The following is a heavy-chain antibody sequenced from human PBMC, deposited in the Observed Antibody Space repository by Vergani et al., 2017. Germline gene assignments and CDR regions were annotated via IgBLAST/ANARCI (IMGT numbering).Heavy chain of an antibody. Sequence: EVQLLESGGGLVQPGGSLRLSCAASGFTFSSYAMSWVRQAPGKGLEWVSAISGSGGSTYYADSVKGRFTISRDNSKNTLYLQMNSLRAEDTAVYYCAKVKYSSSWDDGDAFDIWGQGTMVTVSS. CDR3: AKVKYSSSWDDGDAFDI. V-gene: IGHV3-23*01. CDR1: GFTFSSYA. D-gene: IGHD6-13*01. J-gene: IGHJ3*02. CDR2: ISGSGGST.